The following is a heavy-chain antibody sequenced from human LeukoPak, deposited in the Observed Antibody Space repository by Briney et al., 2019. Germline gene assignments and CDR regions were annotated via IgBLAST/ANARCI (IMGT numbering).Heavy chain of an antibody. D-gene: IGHD3-22*01. V-gene: IGHV3-7*03. Sequence: PGGSLRLSCAASGFTFSNYWMTWARQAPGKGLEWVATIKHDGSDKYYVDSVKGRFTISRDNSKNTLYLQMNSLRAEDTAIYYCAKALKYYYDSSGCGDWGQGTLVTVSS. CDR2: IKHDGSDK. CDR3: AKALKYYYDSSGCGD. CDR1: GFTFSNYW. J-gene: IGHJ4*02.